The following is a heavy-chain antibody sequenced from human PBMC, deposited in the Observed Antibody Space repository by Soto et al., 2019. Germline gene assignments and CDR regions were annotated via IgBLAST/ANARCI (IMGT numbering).Heavy chain of an antibody. CDR3: AKAWMDNARQRYFDH. Sequence: GGSLTLSCAASGFTFSSYAMSWVRQAPGKGLEWVSAISGSGAGTYYADSVKGRFTISRDNSKNTLYLQMNSLRAEDTAVYFCAKAWMDNARQRYFDHWGQGTLVTVSS. D-gene: IGHD5-12*01. V-gene: IGHV3-23*01. CDR1: GFTFSSYA. J-gene: IGHJ4*02. CDR2: ISGSGAGT.